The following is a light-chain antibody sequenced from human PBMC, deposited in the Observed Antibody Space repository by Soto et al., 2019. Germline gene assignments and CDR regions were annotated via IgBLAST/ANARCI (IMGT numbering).Light chain of an antibody. Sequence: DIQMTQSPSTLSASVGDRVTITCRASQNIGSWLAWYQQKPGKAPKLLIYKASILDSGVPSRFGGSGSGTEFALAISILPPDDSAMYFSEQYDTYFPCASGQGTQVQI. V-gene: IGKV1-5*03. J-gene: IGKJ1*01. CDR3: EQYDTYFPCA. CDR1: QNIGSW. CDR2: KAS.